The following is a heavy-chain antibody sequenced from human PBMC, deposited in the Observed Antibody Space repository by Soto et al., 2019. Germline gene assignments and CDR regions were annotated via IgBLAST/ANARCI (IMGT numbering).Heavy chain of an antibody. V-gene: IGHV3-33*01. CDR1: GFTFSSYG. CDR3: ARVPSPSTAYYYYYMDV. Sequence: GGSLRLSCAASGFTFSSYGMHWVRQAPGKGLEWVAVIWYDGSNKYYADSVKGRFTISRDNSKNTLYLQMNSLRAEDTAVYYCARVPSPSTAYYYYYMDVWGKGTTVTVSS. D-gene: IGHD6-6*01. J-gene: IGHJ6*03. CDR2: IWYDGSNK.